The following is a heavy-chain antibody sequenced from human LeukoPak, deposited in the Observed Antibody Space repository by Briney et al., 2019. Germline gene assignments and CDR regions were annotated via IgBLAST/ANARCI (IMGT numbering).Heavy chain of an antibody. CDR1: GFTFSSYW. J-gene: IGHJ4*02. CDR2: IKQDGSEK. Sequence: PGGSLRLSCAASGFTFSSYWMSWVRQAPGKGLEWVANIKQDGSEKYYVDSVKGRFTISRDNAKNSLYLQMNSLRAEDTGVYYCARGIGYCSGGSCYPFDYWGQGTLVTVSS. V-gene: IGHV3-7*05. D-gene: IGHD2-15*01. CDR3: ARGIGYCSGGSCYPFDY.